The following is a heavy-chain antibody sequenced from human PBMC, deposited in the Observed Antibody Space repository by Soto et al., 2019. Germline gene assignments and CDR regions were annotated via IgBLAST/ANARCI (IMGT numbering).Heavy chain of an antibody. J-gene: IGHJ6*02. D-gene: IGHD6-13*01. CDR3: ARAGIAEAGTFVYYYYYGMDV. CDR2: IIPIFGTA. CDR1: GGTFSSYA. Sequence: GASVKVSCKASGGTFSSYAISWVRQAPGQGLEWMGGIIPIFGTANYAQKFQGRVTITADESTSTAYMELSSLRSEDTAVYYCARAGIAEAGTFVYYYYYGMDVWGQGTTVTVSS. V-gene: IGHV1-69*13.